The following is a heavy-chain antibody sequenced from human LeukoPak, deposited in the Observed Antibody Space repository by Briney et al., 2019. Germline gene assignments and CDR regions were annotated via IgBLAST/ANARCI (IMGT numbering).Heavy chain of an antibody. CDR3: ARDRNSYGHFDY. J-gene: IGHJ4*02. CDR2: ISYDGSNK. Sequence: PGGSLRLSCAASGFTFSSYAMHWVRQAPGKGLEWVAVISYDGSNKYYADSVKGRFTISRDNSKNTLYLQMNSLRAGDTAVYYCARDRNSYGHFDYWGQGTLVTVSS. CDR1: GFTFSSYA. V-gene: IGHV3-30-3*01. D-gene: IGHD5-18*01.